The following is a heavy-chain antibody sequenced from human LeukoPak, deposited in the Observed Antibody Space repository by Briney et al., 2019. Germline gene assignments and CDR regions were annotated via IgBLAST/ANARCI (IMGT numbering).Heavy chain of an antibody. J-gene: IGHJ5*02. CDR3: ARGGVGATIPWFDP. CDR2: IYYSGST. D-gene: IGHD1-26*01. Sequence: SETLSLTCTVSGGSISSYYWSWIRQPPGKGLVWIGYIYYSGSTNYNPSLKSRVTISVDTSKNQFSLKLSSVTAADTAVYYCARGGVGATIPWFDPWGQGTLVTVSS. CDR1: GGSISSYY. V-gene: IGHV4-59*01.